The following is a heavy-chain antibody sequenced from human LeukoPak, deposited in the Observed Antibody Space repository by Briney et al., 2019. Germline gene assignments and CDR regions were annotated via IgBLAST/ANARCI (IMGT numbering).Heavy chain of an antibody. J-gene: IGHJ4*02. V-gene: IGHV3-23*01. CDR3: AKDSIAAAGNVNYFDY. D-gene: IGHD6-13*01. Sequence: PGGSRRLSCAASGFTFSTYAMSWVRQAPGMGLEWVSAISGGGTGTYYADSVKGRFTISRDNSKNTLYLQMKRLRAEDTAVYHCAKDSIAAAGNVNYFDYWGQGTLVTVSS. CDR1: GFTFSTYA. CDR2: ISGGGTGT.